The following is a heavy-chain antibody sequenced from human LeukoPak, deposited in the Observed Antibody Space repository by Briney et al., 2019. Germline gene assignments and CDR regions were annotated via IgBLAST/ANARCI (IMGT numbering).Heavy chain of an antibody. V-gene: IGHV1-69*05. J-gene: IGHJ6*03. CDR1: GGTFSSYA. CDR3: AISGYSYGYQYYYYYMDV. Sequence: ASVKVSCKASGGTFSSYAISWVRQAPGQGLEWMGGIIPIFGTANYAQKFQGRVTITTDESTSTAYMELSSPRSEDTAVYYCAISGYSYGYQYYYYYMDVWGKGTTVTVSS. CDR2: IIPIFGTA. D-gene: IGHD5-18*01.